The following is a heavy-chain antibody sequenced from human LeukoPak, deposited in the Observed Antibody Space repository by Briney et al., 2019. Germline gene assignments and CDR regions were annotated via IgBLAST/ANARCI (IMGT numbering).Heavy chain of an antibody. CDR1: GGSISRGSYY. J-gene: IGHJ4*02. V-gene: IGHV4-61*02. D-gene: IGHD4-11*01. CDR2: IYTSGST. CDR3: ARGVSTVNFDY. Sequence: PSETLSLTCTVSGGSISRGSYYWSWIRQPAGKGLEWIGRIYTSGSTNYNPSLNSRVTISVDTSKSQFSLKLSSVTAADTAVYYCARGVSTVNFDYWGQGTLVTVSS.